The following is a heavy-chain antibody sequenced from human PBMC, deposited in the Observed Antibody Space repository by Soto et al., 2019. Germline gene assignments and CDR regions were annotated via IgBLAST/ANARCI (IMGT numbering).Heavy chain of an antibody. CDR3: ARHRSNLMGFDY. CDR1: GYTFTSYY. Sequence: ASVKVSCKASGYTFTSYYMHWVRQAPGQGLEWMGIINPSGGSTGYAQKFQGRVTMTRDRSTTTAYLQWSSLKASDTAMYYCARHRSNLMGFDYWGQGTQVTVSS. V-gene: IGHV1-46*01. J-gene: IGHJ4*02. CDR2: INPSGGST. D-gene: IGHD1-26*01.